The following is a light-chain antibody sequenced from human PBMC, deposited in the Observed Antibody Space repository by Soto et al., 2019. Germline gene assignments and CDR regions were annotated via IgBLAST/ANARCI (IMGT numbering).Light chain of an antibody. CDR1: QSVSSKY. CDR3: QQYGSSLFT. J-gene: IGKJ3*01. Sequence: EIVLTQSPGTLSLSPGERATLSCRASQSVSSKYLAWYQQKPGQAPRVLIYGTSIRASGVPERFSGGGSGTDFTLTITRLEPEDVAVYYCQQYGSSLFTFGPGTKVYFK. CDR2: GTS. V-gene: IGKV3-20*01.